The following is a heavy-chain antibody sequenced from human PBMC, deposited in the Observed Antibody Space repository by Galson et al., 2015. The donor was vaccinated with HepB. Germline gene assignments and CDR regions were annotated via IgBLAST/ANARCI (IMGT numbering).Heavy chain of an antibody. CDR1: GYTFTSYG. CDR3: ARGPQYSIAAAGTPDY. V-gene: IGHV1-18*01. D-gene: IGHD6-13*01. CDR2: ISTYNGNT. Sequence: CKASGYTFTSYGISWVRQAPGQGLEWMGWISTYNGNTNYAQKLQGRVTMTTDTSTSTAYMELRSLRSDDTAVYYCARGPQYSIAAAGTPDYWGQGTLVTVSS. J-gene: IGHJ4*02.